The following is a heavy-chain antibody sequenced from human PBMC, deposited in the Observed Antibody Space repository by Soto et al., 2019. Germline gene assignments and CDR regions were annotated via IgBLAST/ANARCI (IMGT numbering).Heavy chain of an antibody. D-gene: IGHD2-21*02. V-gene: IGHV3-23*01. J-gene: IGHJ4*02. CDR3: AKDLTPDIVLAYCGGDCLSPFDY. CDR2: ISGSGGST. CDR1: GFTFSSYA. Sequence: GGSLRLSCAASGFTFSSYAMSWVRQAPGKGLEWVSAISGSGGSTYYADSVKGRFTISRDNSKNTLYLQMNSLRAEDTAVYYCAKDLTPDIVLAYCGGDCLSPFDYWGQGTLVTVSS.